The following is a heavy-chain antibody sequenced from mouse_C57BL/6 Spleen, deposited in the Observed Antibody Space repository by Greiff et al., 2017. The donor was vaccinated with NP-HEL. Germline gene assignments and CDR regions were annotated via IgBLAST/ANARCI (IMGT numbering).Heavy chain of an antibody. D-gene: IGHD3-2*01. CDR3: ARDRGWYFDV. CDR2: ISSGSSTI. Sequence: EVKLMESGGGLVKPGGSLKLSCAASGFTFSDYGMHWVRQAPEKGLEWVAYISSGSSTIYYADTVKGRFTISRDNAKNTLFLQMTSLRSEDTAMYYCARDRGWYFDVWGTGTTVTVSS. CDR1: GFTFSDYG. J-gene: IGHJ1*03. V-gene: IGHV5-17*01.